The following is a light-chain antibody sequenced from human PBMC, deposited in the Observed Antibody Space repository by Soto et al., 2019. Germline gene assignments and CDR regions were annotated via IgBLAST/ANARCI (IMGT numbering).Light chain of an antibody. V-gene: IGKV1-5*03. CDR1: QSISDW. J-gene: IGKJ1*01. Sequence: DIHMTQSPSTLSASVGDRVTITCRASQSISDWLAWHQQKPGKAPKLLIYKASSLESGVPSRFSGSGSGTEFTLTISSLQPDDFATYYCQQYETYWTFGQGTKVDIK. CDR3: QQYETYWT. CDR2: KAS.